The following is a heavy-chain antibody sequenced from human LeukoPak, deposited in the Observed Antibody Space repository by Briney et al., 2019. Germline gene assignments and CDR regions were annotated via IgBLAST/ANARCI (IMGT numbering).Heavy chain of an antibody. J-gene: IGHJ3*02. CDR3: AREAYNWNIDVFDI. CDR2: IKQDGSEK. V-gene: IGHV3-7*01. CDR1: GFTFSSYW. Sequence: GGSLRLSCAASGFTFSSYWMSWVRQAPGKGLAWVANIKQDGSEKYCVDSVKGRLTISRDNAKNSLYLQMNSLRAEDTAVYYCAREAYNWNIDVFDIWGQGTMVTVSS. D-gene: IGHD1/OR15-1a*01.